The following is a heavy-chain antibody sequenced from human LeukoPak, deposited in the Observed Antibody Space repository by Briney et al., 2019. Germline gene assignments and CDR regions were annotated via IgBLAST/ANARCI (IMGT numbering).Heavy chain of an antibody. Sequence: PSETLSLTCAVYGGSFSGYYWSWIRQPPGKGLEWIGYIYYSGSTNYNPSLKSRVTISVDTSKNQFSLKLSSVTAADTAVYYCARARRFGELLSNYYYYYMDVWGEGTTVTVSS. CDR1: GGSFSGYY. CDR3: ARARRFGELLSNYYYYYMDV. D-gene: IGHD3-10*01. V-gene: IGHV4-59*01. J-gene: IGHJ6*03. CDR2: IYYSGST.